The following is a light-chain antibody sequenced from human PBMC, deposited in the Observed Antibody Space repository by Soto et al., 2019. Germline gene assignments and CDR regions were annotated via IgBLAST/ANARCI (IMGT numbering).Light chain of an antibody. J-gene: IGKJ1*01. V-gene: IGKV3-20*01. Sequence: EIVLTQSPGTLSLSPGERATLSCRASQSVYSSLLAWYQHKPGQTPRLLIYGASSRATGIPDRFSGSGSGTDFTLTFSRLEPEDFAVYYCQQYGRPWTFGQGTKVEVK. CDR3: QQYGRPWT. CDR1: QSVYSSL. CDR2: GAS.